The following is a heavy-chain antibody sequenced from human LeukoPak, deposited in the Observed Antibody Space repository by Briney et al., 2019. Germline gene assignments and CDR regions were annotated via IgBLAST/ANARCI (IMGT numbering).Heavy chain of an antibody. J-gene: IGHJ3*02. CDR3: VRDRTPAYYSGSSGYYDAYDI. Sequence: SGGSLRLSCTAAGFSFTSYWMSWVRQAPGKGPEWVANIKEDGSEQFYGDSVKGRFTISRDNAKNSLYLQMNSLRVEDTAVYHCVRDRTPAYYSGSSGYYDAYDIWGQGRMVTVS. CDR2: IKEDGSEQ. CDR1: GFSFTSYW. D-gene: IGHD3-22*01. V-gene: IGHV3-7*01.